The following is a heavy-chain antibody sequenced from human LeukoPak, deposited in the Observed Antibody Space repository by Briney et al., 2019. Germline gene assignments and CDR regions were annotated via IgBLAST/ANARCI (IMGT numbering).Heavy chain of an antibody. Sequence: SVKVSCKASGGTFSSYAISWVRQAPGQGLEWMGGIIPIFGTANYTQKFQGRVTITADESTSTAYMELSSLRSEDTAVYYCARASPGIAVAGTVYFDYWGQGTLVTVSS. CDR1: GGTFSSYA. D-gene: IGHD6-19*01. J-gene: IGHJ4*02. CDR3: ARASPGIAVAGTVYFDY. CDR2: IIPIFGTA. V-gene: IGHV1-69*13.